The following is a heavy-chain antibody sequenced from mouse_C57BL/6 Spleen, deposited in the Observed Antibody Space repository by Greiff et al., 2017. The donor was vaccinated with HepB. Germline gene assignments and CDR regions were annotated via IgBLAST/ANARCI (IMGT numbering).Heavy chain of an antibody. CDR2: INPDSSTI. CDR3: ARQGAYDGYPYAMDY. J-gene: IGHJ4*01. Sequence: EVKLVESGGGLVQPGGSLKLSCAASGFAFSRYWMSWVRRAPGKGLEWIGEINPDSSTINYAPSLKDKFIISRDNAKNTLYLQMSKVRSEDTALYYCARQGAYDGYPYAMDYWGQGTSVTVSS. V-gene: IGHV4-1*01. CDR1: GFAFSRYW. D-gene: IGHD2-3*01.